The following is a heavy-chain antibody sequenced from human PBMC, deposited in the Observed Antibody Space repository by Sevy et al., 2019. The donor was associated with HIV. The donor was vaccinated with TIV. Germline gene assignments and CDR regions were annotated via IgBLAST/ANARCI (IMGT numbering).Heavy chain of an antibody. CDR3: AKDIGHIVVVTAISRGRGNYGMDV. CDR1: GFTFDDYA. J-gene: IGHJ6*02. V-gene: IGHV3-9*01. CDR2: ISWNSGSI. D-gene: IGHD2-21*02. Sequence: GGSLRLSCAASGFTFDDYAMHWVRQAPGKDLEWVSGISWNSGSIGYADSVKGRFTISRDNAKNSLYLQMNSLRAEDTALYYCAKDIGHIVVVTAISRGRGNYGMDVWGQGTTVTVSS.